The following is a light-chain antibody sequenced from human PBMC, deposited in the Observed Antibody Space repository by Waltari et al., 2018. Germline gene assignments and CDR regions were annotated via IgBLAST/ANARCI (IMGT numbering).Light chain of an antibody. CDR1: SGSIVDDF. CDR3: QSQDTDLLKV. J-gene: IGLJ2*01. Sequence: NFMLTQPHSVSESPGKTVTIPCTRSSGSIVDDFLQWYQQRPGSAPTIIIYDDDQKSSGVPDRFSAYVDRSANSASLTISGLQTDDEADYHCQSQDTDLLKVFGGGTKVTVL. V-gene: IGLV6-57*03. CDR2: DDD.